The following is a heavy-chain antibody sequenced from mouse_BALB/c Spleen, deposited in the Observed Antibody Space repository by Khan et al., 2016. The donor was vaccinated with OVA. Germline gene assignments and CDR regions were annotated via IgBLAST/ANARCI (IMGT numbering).Heavy chain of an antibody. J-gene: IGHJ2*01. CDR1: GYSITSGYG. CDR2: ISYSGST. D-gene: IGHD1-2*01. V-gene: IGHV3-2*02. Sequence: EVKLLESGPGLVKPSQSLSLTCTVTGYSITSGYGWNWIRQSPGNKLEWMGYISYSGSTNYNPSLKSRFAITRDTSKNQFFLQLNSVTTEDTATYYCARTARIKYWGQGTTLTVSS. CDR3: ARTARIKY.